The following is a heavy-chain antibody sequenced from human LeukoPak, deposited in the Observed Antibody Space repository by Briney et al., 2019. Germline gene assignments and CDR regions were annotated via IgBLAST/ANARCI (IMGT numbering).Heavy chain of an antibody. V-gene: IGHV3-30*02. CDR1: GFTFSSYG. CDR2: IRYDGSNK. Sequence: GGSLRLSCAASGFTFSSYGMHWVRQAPGKGLEWVAFIRYDGSNKYYADSVKGRFTISRDNSKNTLYLQMNSLRAEDTAVYYCAGGSGSYYITRPSDYWGQGTLVTVSS. CDR3: AGGSGSYYITRPSDY. J-gene: IGHJ4*02. D-gene: IGHD3-10*01.